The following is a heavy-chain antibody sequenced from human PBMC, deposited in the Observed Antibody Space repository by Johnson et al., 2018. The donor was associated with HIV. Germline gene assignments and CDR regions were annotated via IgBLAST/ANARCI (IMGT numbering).Heavy chain of an antibody. J-gene: IGHJ3*02. Sequence: QVHLVESGGGVVRPGGSLTLSCVVSGFTFTEYGMSWVRQAPGKGLEWVAFIRYDGSNKYYADSVKGRFTISRDNSKNTLYLQMNSLRAEDTAVYYCAKSIAAAGTNAFDIWGQGTMVTVSS. CDR3: AKSIAAAGTNAFDI. CDR2: IRYDGSNK. D-gene: IGHD6-13*01. V-gene: IGHV3-30*02. CDR1: GFTFTEYG.